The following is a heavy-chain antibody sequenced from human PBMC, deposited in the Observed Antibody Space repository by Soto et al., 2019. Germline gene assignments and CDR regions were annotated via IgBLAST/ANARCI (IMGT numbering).Heavy chain of an antibody. D-gene: IGHD1-7*01. Sequence: PSETLSLTCAVYGGSFSGYYWSWIRQPPGKGLEWIGEINHSGSTNYNPSLKSRVTISVDTSKNQFSLKLSSVTAADTAVYYCARLNGNWNYGYYYYYMDVWGKGTTVTVSS. CDR1: GGSFSGYY. CDR2: INHSGST. V-gene: IGHV4-34*01. CDR3: ARLNGNWNYGYYYYYMDV. J-gene: IGHJ6*03.